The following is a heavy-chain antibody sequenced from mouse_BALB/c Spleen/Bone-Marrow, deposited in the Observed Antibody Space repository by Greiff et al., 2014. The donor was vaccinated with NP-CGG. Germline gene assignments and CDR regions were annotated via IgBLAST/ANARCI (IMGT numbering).Heavy chain of an antibody. V-gene: IGHV1-87*01. CDR3: SREPSNWGYY. CDR2: IYPGEGDT. Sequence: QVQLKESGAELARPGASVKLSCKTSGFTLNSYWMQWVKQRPGQGLEWIGAIYPGEGDTRYTQKFKGKATLTADKSSSTAYIQLSNLTSEDSAVYYCSREPSNWGYYWGQGTTLTVSS. CDR1: GFTLNSYW. J-gene: IGHJ2*01.